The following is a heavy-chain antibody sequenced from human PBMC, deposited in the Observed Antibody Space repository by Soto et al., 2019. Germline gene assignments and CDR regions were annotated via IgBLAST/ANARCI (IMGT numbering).Heavy chain of an antibody. J-gene: IGHJ4*02. CDR2: IIPIFGTA. CDR1: GGTFSSYA. CDR3: AGYCSGGSCYLYDD. D-gene: IGHD2-15*01. Sequence: SVKVSCKASGGTFSSYAISWVRQAPGQGLEWMGGIIPIFGTANYAQKFQGRVTITADESTSTAYMELSSLRSEDTAVYYCAGYCSGGSCYLYDDWGQGTLVTVSS. V-gene: IGHV1-69*13.